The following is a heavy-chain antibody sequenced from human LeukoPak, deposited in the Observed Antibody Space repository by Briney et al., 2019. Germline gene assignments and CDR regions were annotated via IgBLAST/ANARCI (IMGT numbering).Heavy chain of an antibody. CDR1: GFTVSSNY. D-gene: IGHD3-10*01. CDR2: IYSGGST. CDR3: ASGSGSYRTPYYYMDV. Sequence: GGSLRLSCVASGFTVSSNYMSWVRQAPGKGLEWVSVIYSGGSTYYADSVRGRFTISRDNSKNTLYLQMNSLRAEDTAVYYCASGSGSYRTPYYYMDVWGTGTTVTVSS. V-gene: IGHV3-53*01. J-gene: IGHJ6*03.